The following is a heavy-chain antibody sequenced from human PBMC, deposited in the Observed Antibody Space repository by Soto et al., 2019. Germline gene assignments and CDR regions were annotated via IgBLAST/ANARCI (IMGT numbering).Heavy chain of an antibody. J-gene: IGHJ3*02. CDR3: ARDYDFWSGYYDRGDAFDI. Sequence: QVQLVESGGGVVQPGRSLRLSCAASGFTFSSYGMHWVRQAPGKGLEWVAVIWYDGSNKYYADSVKSRFTISRDNSKNTLYLQMNSLRAEDTAVYYCARDYDFWSGYYDRGDAFDIWGQGTMVTVSS. CDR1: GFTFSSYG. V-gene: IGHV3-33*01. CDR2: IWYDGSNK. D-gene: IGHD3-3*01.